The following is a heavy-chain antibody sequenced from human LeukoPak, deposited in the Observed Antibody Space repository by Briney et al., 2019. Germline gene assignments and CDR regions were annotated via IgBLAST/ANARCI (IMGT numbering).Heavy chain of an antibody. CDR1: GFTFSIYA. V-gene: IGHV3-23*01. CDR2: ITSSGDGT. Sequence: GGSLRLSCAASGFTFSIYAMSWVRQAPGKGLQWVSSITSSGDGTYYADSVKGRLTISRDNSENMLYLQMNSLRVEDTAVYFCAKDRPNYYGSNGHYYRRDGDYWGQGTLVTVSS. CDR3: AKDRPNYYGSNGHYYRRDGDY. J-gene: IGHJ4*02. D-gene: IGHD3-22*01.